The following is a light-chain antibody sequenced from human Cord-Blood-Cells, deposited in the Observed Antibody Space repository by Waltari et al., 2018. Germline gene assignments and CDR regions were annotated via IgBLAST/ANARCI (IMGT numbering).Light chain of an antibody. CDR2: AAS. CDR3: QQSYSTPPYS. V-gene: IGKV1-39*01. Sequence: DIQMTQSPSSLSASVGDRVTITCRASQSISSYLNWYQQKPGKAPKRLIYAASSLQSGVPSRLSGSGSGTDFTLTISSLQPEDFATYYCQQSYSTPPYSFGQGTKLEIK. CDR1: QSISSY. J-gene: IGKJ2*03.